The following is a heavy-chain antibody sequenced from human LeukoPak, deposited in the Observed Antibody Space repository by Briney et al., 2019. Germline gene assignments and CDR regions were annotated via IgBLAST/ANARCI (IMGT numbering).Heavy chain of an antibody. Sequence: GGSLRLSCAASGFTFSSYGMHWVRQAPGKGLGWVAVISYDGSNKYYADSVKGRFTISRDNSKNTLYLQMNSLRAEDTAVYYCAKDSEWFGELFKYYFDYWGQGTLVTVSS. CDR3: AKDSEWFGELFKYYFDY. CDR1: GFTFSSYG. D-gene: IGHD3-10*01. CDR2: ISYDGSNK. V-gene: IGHV3-30*18. J-gene: IGHJ4*02.